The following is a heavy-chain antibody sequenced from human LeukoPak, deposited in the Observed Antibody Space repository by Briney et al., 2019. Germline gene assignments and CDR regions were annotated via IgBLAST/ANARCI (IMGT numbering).Heavy chain of an antibody. D-gene: IGHD3-16*01. CDR3: TTLDMITFGGDY. Sequence: GGSLRLSCAASGFTFNNAWMNWVRQAPGKGLEWVGRIKSKTDGGTTVYAAPVKGRFTISRDDSKKTLYLQMNNLKTEDTVVYYCTTLDMITFGGDYWGQGIMVTVSS. CDR1: GFTFNNAW. CDR2: IKSKTDGGTT. V-gene: IGHV3-15*01. J-gene: IGHJ4*02.